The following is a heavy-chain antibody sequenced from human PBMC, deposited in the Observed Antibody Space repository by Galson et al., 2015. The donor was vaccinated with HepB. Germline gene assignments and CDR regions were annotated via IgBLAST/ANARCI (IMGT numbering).Heavy chain of an antibody. CDR1: GGSISSSSYY. CDR2: IYYSGST. V-gene: IGHV4-39*01. Sequence: ETLSLTCTVSGGSISSSSYYWGWIRQPPGKGLEWIGSIYYSGSTYYNPSLKSRVTISVDTSKNQFSLKLSSVTAADAAVYYCARHPGRYYGSGSFLVFGYWGQGTLVTVSS. D-gene: IGHD3-10*01. J-gene: IGHJ4*02. CDR3: ARHPGRYYGSGSFLVFGY.